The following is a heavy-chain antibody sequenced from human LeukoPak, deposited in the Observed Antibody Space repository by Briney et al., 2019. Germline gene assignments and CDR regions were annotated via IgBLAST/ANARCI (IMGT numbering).Heavy chain of an antibody. V-gene: IGHV3-23*01. D-gene: IGHD3-16*01. CDR2: ISGSGGST. CDR3: AKDEGGDNVFDY. Sequence: GGSLRLSCAASGFTFSSYAMSWVRQAPGKGLEWVSAISGSGGSTYYADSVKGRFSISRDNSKNTLYLQMNSLRAEDTAVYYCAKDEGGDNVFDYWGQGTLVTVSS. J-gene: IGHJ4*02. CDR1: GFTFSSYA.